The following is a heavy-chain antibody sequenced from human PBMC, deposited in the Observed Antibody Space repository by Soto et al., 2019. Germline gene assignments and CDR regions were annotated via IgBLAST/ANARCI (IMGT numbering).Heavy chain of an antibody. CDR3: ARDVLIAAAGRYYYYYGMDV. V-gene: IGHV3-53*01. J-gene: IGHJ6*02. Sequence: GSLRLSCAASGFTVSSNYMSWVRQAPGKGLEWVSVIYSGGSTYYADSVKGRFTISRDNSKNTLYLQMNSLRAEDTAVYYCARDVLIAAAGRYYYYYGMDVWGQGTTVTVSS. CDR1: GFTVSSNY. D-gene: IGHD6-13*01. CDR2: IYSGGST.